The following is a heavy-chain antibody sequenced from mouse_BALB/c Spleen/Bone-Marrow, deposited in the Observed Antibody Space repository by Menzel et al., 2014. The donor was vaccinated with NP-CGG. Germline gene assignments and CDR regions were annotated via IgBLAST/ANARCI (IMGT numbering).Heavy chain of an antibody. CDR3: ARGGYGNYYFDY. Sequence: VQLQQSGPELVKPGASVKMSCKASGYTFTSYAMHWVKQKPGQGLEWIGYINPYNDGTNYNEKFKGKATLTVDTSSSTAYVDLSSLTSEDSAVYYCARGGYGNYYFDYWGQGTTLTVSS. CDR2: INPYNDGT. V-gene: IGHV1-14*01. J-gene: IGHJ2*01. CDR1: GYTFTSYA. D-gene: IGHD2-1*01.